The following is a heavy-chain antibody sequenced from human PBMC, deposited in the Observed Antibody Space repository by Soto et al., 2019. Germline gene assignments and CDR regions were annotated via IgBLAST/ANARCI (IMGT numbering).Heavy chain of an antibody. Sequence: ASVNVSCKASGYTFTSYAMHWVRQAPGQRLEWMGWINAGNGNTKYSQKFQGRVTITRDTSASTAYMELSSLKFDDAAVYYCARGFIPENYWGQGTRVTVSS. J-gene: IGHJ4*02. CDR3: ARGFIPENY. CDR1: GYTFTSYA. V-gene: IGHV1-3*01. D-gene: IGHD2-2*01. CDR2: INAGNGNT.